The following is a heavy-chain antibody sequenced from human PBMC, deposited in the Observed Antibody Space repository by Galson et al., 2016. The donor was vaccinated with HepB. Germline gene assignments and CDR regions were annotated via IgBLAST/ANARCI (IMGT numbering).Heavy chain of an antibody. CDR3: AKNLRKWLQSDFDF. D-gene: IGHD5-24*01. Sequence: SLRLSCAASGFSFEDYAMHWVRQAPGKGLEWVSGLSWNSGRIGYADSVKGRFTISRDNAKNSVYLQMNSLRAEDTAVYYCAKNLRKWLQSDFDFWGRGTLVSVSS. CDR2: LSWNSGRI. CDR1: GFSFEDYA. V-gene: IGHV3-9*01. J-gene: IGHJ4*02.